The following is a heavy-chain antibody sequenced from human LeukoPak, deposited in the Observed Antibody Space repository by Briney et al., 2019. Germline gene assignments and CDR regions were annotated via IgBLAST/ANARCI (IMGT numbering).Heavy chain of an antibody. V-gene: IGHV1-58*01. CDR3: AAPYTSSWFDL. Sequence: GASVKVSCKASGFTFTSRSAVQWVRQARGQRLEWIGWIVVDSDNTNYAENFQKRVTITRDMSASTSYMELSSLRSEDTAVYFCAAPYTSSWFDLWGQGTLVTVSS. D-gene: IGHD6-13*01. CDR2: IVVDSDNT. CDR1: GFTFTSRSA. J-gene: IGHJ5*02.